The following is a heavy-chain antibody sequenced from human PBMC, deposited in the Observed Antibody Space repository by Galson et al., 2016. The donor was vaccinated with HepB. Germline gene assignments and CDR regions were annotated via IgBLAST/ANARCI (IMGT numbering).Heavy chain of an antibody. D-gene: IGHD3-3*01. CDR1: GYTFTSYG. J-gene: IGHJ6*03. CDR2: IDPHNSKT. CDR3: ARDRFLGYYYYMDV. Sequence: SVKVSCKASGYTFTSYGISWVRQAPGQGLEWMGWIDPHNSKTNYAQKLQGGLTLTTDTSTNTAYMELRSLFSDDTAVYYCARDRFLGYYYYMDVWGQGTTVTVSS. V-gene: IGHV1-18*04.